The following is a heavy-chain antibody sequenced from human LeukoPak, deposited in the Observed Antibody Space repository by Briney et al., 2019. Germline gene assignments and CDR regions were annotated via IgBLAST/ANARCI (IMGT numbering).Heavy chain of an antibody. CDR3: ARDSRSGSYRRRHYYYYYGMDV. D-gene: IGHD3-10*01. J-gene: IGHJ6*02. CDR2: ISSSGSTI. CDR1: GFTFSDYY. Sequence: GGSLRLSCAASGFTFSDYYMSWIRQAPGKGLERVSYISSSGSTIYYADSVKGRFTISRDNAKNSLYLQMNSLRAEDTAVYYCARDSRSGSYRRRHYYYYYGMDVWGQGTTVTVSS. V-gene: IGHV3-11*01.